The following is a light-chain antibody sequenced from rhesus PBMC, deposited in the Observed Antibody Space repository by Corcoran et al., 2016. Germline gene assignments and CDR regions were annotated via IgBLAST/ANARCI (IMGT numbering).Light chain of an antibody. J-gene: IGKJ1*01. CDR3: QQPNSHPWT. CDR2: AAS. CDR1: QGISSY. Sequence: DIQMTQSPSSLSASVGDTVTITCRASQGISSYLNWFQQKPGKAPKLLFYAASRLQIGVPSRFSGSGSGTDFPLPISSLQPEDFAAYYWQQPNSHPWTFGQGTKVEIK. V-gene: IGKV1-28*03.